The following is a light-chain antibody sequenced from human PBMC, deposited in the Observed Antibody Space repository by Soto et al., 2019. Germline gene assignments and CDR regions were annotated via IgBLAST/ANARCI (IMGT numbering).Light chain of an antibody. CDR2: DAS. CDR3: QQRSNGPPLT. V-gene: IGKV3-11*01. CDR1: QSVSSY. Sequence: EIVLTQSPATLSLSPGERATLSCRASQSVSSYLAWYQQKPGQAPRLLIYDASNRATGIPARFSGSGSGTDFTLTISSLEPEEFAVYYCQQRSNGPPLTCGGGTKVEIK. J-gene: IGKJ4*01.